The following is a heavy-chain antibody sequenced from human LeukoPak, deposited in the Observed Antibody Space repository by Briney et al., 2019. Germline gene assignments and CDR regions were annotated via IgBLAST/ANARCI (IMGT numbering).Heavy chain of an antibody. D-gene: IGHD2-21*01. Sequence: PSETLSLTCTVSGYSISSGYYWGWIRQPPGKGLEWIGSIYHSGSTYYNPSLKSRVTLSVDTSKNQFSLKLSSVTAADTAVYYCARVTYSVFDYWGQGTLVTVSS. V-gene: IGHV4-38-2*02. J-gene: IGHJ4*02. CDR1: GYSISSGYY. CDR2: IYHSGST. CDR3: ARVTYSVFDY.